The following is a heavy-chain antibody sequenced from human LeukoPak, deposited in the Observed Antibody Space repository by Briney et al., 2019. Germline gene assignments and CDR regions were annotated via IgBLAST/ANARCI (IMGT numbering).Heavy chain of an antibody. J-gene: IGHJ3*02. V-gene: IGHV4-59*01. CDR3: ARDRYNWNDVAAFDI. Sequence: PSETLSLICTISGGPISNYYWSWIRQFPGKGLEWIGYISYTGSTNYKPSLKSRVSILLDTAKNQFSLQLRSVTAADTAVYYCARDRYNWNDVAAFDIWGQGTMVTVSS. D-gene: IGHD1-20*01. CDR2: ISYTGST. CDR1: GGPISNYY.